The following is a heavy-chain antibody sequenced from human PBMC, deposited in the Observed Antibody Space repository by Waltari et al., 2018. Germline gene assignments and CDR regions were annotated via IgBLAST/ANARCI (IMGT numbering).Heavy chain of an antibody. D-gene: IGHD1-20*01. Sequence: EVQLLESGGGLVQPGGSLRLSCAASGFTFSSYAMSWVRQAPGKGLEWVSVIYSGGSTYSADSVKGRFTISRDNSKHTLYRQMYSLRAEDTAVYYCAKGPVFFDYWGQGTLVTVSS. CDR3: AKGPVFFDY. V-gene: IGHV3-23*03. CDR1: GFTFSSYA. CDR2: IYSGGST. J-gene: IGHJ4*02.